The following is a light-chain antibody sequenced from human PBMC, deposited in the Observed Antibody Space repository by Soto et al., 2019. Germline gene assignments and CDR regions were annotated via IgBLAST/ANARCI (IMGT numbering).Light chain of an antibody. CDR2: GAS. V-gene: IGKV3-20*01. Sequence: EIVLTQSPGTLSLSPGERATLSCRASQTISSSYLAWYQQKPGQAPRLLIYGASSRATGLPDRFSGSGSGTDFTLTISRLEPEDCAVYYCQRYASSSWTFGQGTTVEIK. CDR1: QTISSSY. J-gene: IGKJ1*01. CDR3: QRYASSSWT.